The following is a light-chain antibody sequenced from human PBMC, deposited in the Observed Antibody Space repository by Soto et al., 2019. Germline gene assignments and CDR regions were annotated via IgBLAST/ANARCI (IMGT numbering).Light chain of an antibody. Sequence: DIQMTQSPSSLSASVGDTVTITCRASQSISVHLNWYQQKPGKVPKLLIYAASTLQSGVPSSFSGSGSETDFAITISSLQPEDFATYYCQQSYITPYTFGQGTKLQIK. CDR1: QSISVH. CDR3: QQSYITPYT. CDR2: AAS. J-gene: IGKJ2*01. V-gene: IGKV1-39*01.